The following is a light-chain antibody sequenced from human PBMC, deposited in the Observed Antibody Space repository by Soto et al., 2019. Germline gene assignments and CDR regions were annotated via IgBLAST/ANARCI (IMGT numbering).Light chain of an antibody. J-gene: IGKJ1*01. Sequence: DIHMTQSPSSPSASIGDRVTITCRPSRGIGNALAWYQQKPGTVPKLLIHSASTLQSGVPSRFSGSGSGTDFTLTISSLQPEDVASYYCQKYDSAPTFGPGTKVDI. CDR1: RGIGNA. CDR3: QKYDSAPT. V-gene: IGKV1-27*01. CDR2: SAS.